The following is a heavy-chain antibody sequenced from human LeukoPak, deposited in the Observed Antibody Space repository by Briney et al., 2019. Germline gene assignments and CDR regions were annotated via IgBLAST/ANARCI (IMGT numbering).Heavy chain of an antibody. CDR3: ARRERTTPFDY. Sequence: SETPSLTCTVSGGSISSGGYYWSWIRQHPGKGLEWIGYIYYSGSTYYNPSLKSRVTISVDTSKNQFSLKLSSVTAADTAVYYCARRERTTPFDYWGQGTLVTVSS. CDR2: IYYSGST. CDR1: GGSISSGGYY. V-gene: IGHV4-31*03. D-gene: IGHD4-11*01. J-gene: IGHJ4*02.